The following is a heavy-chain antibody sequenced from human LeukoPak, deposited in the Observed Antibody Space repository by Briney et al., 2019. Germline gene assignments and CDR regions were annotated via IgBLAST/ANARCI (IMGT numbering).Heavy chain of an antibody. CDR1: DGSISSHY. J-gene: IGHJ6*03. CDR3: ARSNRGNSLGYYYYYMDD. D-gene: IGHD4-23*01. V-gene: IGHV4-59*11. Sequence: SETLSLACTLSDGSISSHYWSWIRHLPGEGREWTAYIHYSGTADYNPSLKSRVSISVDTSKTQFSLKLSSVTPADTAVYYCARSNRGNSLGYYYYYMDDWGKGTTVTVSS. CDR2: IHYSGTA.